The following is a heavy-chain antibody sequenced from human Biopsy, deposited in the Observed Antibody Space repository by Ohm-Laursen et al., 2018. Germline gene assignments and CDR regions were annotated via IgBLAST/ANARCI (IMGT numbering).Heavy chain of an antibody. Sequence: TLSLTCTVSGGSISSGGSYWSWIRQRPGKDLEWIGYIFNSANTYYNPSLKNLITISGDTSKNQFSLKLNSVTAADTAVYYCARDYDTSGYYYVSWGQGTLVTVSS. V-gene: IGHV4-31*01. J-gene: IGHJ5*02. CDR3: ARDYDTSGYYYVS. CDR1: GGSISSGGSY. CDR2: IFNSANT. D-gene: IGHD3-22*01.